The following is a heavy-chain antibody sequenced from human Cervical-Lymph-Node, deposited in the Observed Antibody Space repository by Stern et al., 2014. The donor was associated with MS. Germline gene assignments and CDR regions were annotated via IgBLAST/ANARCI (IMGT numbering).Heavy chain of an antibody. J-gene: IGHJ4*02. Sequence: QVQLVQSGAEVKKPGASVKVSCKASGYTFTSYAMHWVRQAPGQRLEWMGWLNAGNGNTKYSQKFQGRVTITRDTSASTAYMELSSLRSEDTAVYYCARDRYQVGATPLLGYWGQGTLVTVSS. CDR3: ARDRYQVGATPLLGY. CDR1: GYTFTSYA. V-gene: IGHV1-3*01. CDR2: LNAGNGNT. D-gene: IGHD1-26*01.